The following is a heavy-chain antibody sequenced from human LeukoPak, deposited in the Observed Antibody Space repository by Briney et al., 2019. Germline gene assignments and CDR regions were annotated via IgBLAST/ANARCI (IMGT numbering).Heavy chain of an antibody. V-gene: IGHV3-21*01. CDR3: ARDQWRLFDY. J-gene: IGHJ4*02. D-gene: IGHD2-21*02. CDR2: ISSSSSYI. Sequence: PGGSLRLSCAASGFTFSPYSMNWVRQAQGKGLEWVSSISSSSSYIYYADSVKGRFTISRDNAKNSLYLQMNSLRAEDTAVYYCARDQWRLFDYWGQGTLVTVSS. CDR1: GFTFSPYS.